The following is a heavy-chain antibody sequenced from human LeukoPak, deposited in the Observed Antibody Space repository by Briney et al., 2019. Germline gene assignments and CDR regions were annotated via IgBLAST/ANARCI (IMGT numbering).Heavy chain of an antibody. J-gene: IGHJ4*02. V-gene: IGHV3-9*01. CDR2: ISWNSGSI. Sequence: PGGSLRLSCAASGFTFDDYAMHWVRQAPGKGLEWVSGISWNSGSIGYADSVKGRFTISRDNAKNSLYLQMNSLRAEDTALYYCAKDLKAYYDSSGYFDWGQGTLVTVSS. CDR1: GFTFDDYA. CDR3: AKDLKAYYDSSGYFD. D-gene: IGHD3-22*01.